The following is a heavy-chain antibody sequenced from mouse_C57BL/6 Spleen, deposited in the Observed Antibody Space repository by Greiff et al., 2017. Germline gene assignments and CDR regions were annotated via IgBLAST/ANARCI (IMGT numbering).Heavy chain of an antibody. CDR1: GYTFTSYW. CDR2: IYPGSGST. V-gene: IGHV1-55*01. CDR3: ARSGGYCDY. D-gene: IGHD3-2*02. Sequence: QVQLQQPGAELVKPGASVKMSCKASGYTFTSYWITWVKQRPGQGLAWIGDIYPGSGSTNYNEKFKSKATLTVDTSSRTAYMQLSSLTSEDAAVYYCARSGGYCDYWGQGTTLTVSS. J-gene: IGHJ2*01.